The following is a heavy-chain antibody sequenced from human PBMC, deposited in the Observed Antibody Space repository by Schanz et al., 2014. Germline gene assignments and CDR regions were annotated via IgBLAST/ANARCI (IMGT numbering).Heavy chain of an antibody. V-gene: IGHV3-33*01. J-gene: IGHJ4*02. Sequence: QVQLVESGGGVVQPGRSLRLSCAASGFTFSSYGMHWVRQAPGKGLEWAAVIWYDGSNKYYADSVKGRFTISRDNSKNTLFLQMNSLRAEDTAVYYCARDHTTESYYSAGPPIDYWGQGTLXTVSS. CDR3: ARDHTTESYYSAGPPIDY. CDR2: IWYDGSNK. D-gene: IGHD1-26*01. CDR1: GFTFSSYG.